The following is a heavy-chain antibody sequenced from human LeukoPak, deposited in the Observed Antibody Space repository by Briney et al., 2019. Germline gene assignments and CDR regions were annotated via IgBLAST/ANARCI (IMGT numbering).Heavy chain of an antibody. CDR3: ARDRGGAYDFWSGYYTGYFDY. CDR2: IKPDGSDK. J-gene: IGHJ4*02. V-gene: IGHV3-7*01. Sequence: GGSLRLSCVVSGFTFTNYWMGWVRQAPGKGLEWVGNIKPDGSDKYYMDSMKGRFTISRDNSENSLHLHMNSLRAEDTAVYYCARDRGGAYDFWSGYYTGYFDYWGQGTLVPVSS. CDR1: GFTFTNYW. D-gene: IGHD3-3*01.